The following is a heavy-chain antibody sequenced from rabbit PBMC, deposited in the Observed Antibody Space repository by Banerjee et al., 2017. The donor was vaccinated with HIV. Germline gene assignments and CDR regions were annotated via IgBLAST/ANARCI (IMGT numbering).Heavy chain of an antibody. CDR1: GFSFSTNYY. CDR2: IYTASGSA. CDR3: ARAVSSGWGGFFNL. D-gene: IGHD4-1*01. V-gene: IGHV1S45*01. J-gene: IGHJ4*01. Sequence: QEQLVESGGGLVQPEGSLTLTCTASGFSFSTNYYMCWVRQAPGKGLEWIGCIYTASGSAYYASWAKGRFTISLDNAQNTVFLQMTSLTVADTATYFCARAVSSGWGGFFNLWGPGTLVTVS.